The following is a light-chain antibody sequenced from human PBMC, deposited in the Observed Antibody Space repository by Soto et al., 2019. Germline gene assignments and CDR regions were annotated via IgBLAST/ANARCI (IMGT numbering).Light chain of an antibody. CDR3: QQYSSSPRT. CDR1: QSVSGSY. Sequence: EIVLTQSPGTLSLSPGERATLSCRASQSVSGSYLAWYQQRPGQAPRLLINGASSRATGIPDRFSGSGSGTDFTLTISGLEPEDFAVYYCQQYSSSPRTFGQGTKLEIK. V-gene: IGKV3-20*01. CDR2: GAS. J-gene: IGKJ1*01.